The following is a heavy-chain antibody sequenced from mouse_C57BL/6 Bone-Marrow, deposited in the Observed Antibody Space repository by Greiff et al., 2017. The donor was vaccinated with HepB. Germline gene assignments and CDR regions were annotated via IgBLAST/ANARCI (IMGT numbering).Heavy chain of an antibody. J-gene: IGHJ2*01. CDR3: ARLDSSGYVDY. CDR2: ISSGGSYT. Sequence: EVQVVESGGDLVKPGGSLKPSCAASASSFCSYGMSWVRQTPDKRLEWVATISSGGSYTYYPDSVKGRFTISRDNAKNTLYLQMSSLKSEDTAMYYCARLDSSGYVDYWGQGTTLTVSS. CDR1: ASSFCSYG. V-gene: IGHV5-6*01. D-gene: IGHD3-2*02.